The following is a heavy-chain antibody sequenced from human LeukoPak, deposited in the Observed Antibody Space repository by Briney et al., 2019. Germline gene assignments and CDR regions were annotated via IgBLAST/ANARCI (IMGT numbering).Heavy chain of an antibody. CDR1: GGSISSGSYY. V-gene: IGHV4-61*02. J-gene: IGHJ2*01. CDR2: IYTSGST. CDR3: ASTLKQQLVLDWYFDL. Sequence: SETLSLTCTVSGGSISSGSYYWSWIRQPAGKGLEWIGRIYTSGSTNYNPSLKSRVTISVDTSKNQFSLKLSSVTAADTAVYYCASTLKQQLVLDWYFDLWGRGTLVTVSS. D-gene: IGHD6-13*01.